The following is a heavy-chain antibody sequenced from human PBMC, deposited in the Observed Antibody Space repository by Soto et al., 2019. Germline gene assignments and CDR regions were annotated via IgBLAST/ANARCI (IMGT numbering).Heavy chain of an antibody. CDR1: GYTFIGYY. Sequence: QVQLVQSGAEVKKPGASVTVSCKASGYTFIGYYIHWVRQAPGQGLEWMGWINPNSGGTNYAQKLQGWVTMTWDTSISTAYMELSRLTSDDTAVYYCALTRGDSPYYDNRFDPWGQGTLVTVSS. V-gene: IGHV1-2*04. CDR2: INPNSGGT. CDR3: ALTRGDSPYYDNRFDP. D-gene: IGHD2-21*02. J-gene: IGHJ5*02.